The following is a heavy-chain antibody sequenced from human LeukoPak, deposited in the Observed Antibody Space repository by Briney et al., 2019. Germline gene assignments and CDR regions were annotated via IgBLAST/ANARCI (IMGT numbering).Heavy chain of an antibody. CDR1: GGSISSGGYY. V-gene: IGHV4-39*01. Sequence: PSETLSLTCTVSGGSISSGGYYWGWIRQPPGKGLEWIGSIYYSGSTYYNPSLKSRVTISVDTSKNQFSLKLSAVTAADTAVYYCARIKTAAAGSYYCYYYYMDVWGKGTTVTVSS. D-gene: IGHD6-13*01. J-gene: IGHJ6*03. CDR3: ARIKTAAAGSYYCYYYYMDV. CDR2: IYYSGST.